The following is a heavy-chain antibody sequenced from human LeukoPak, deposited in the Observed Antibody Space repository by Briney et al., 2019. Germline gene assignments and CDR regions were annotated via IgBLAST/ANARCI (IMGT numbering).Heavy chain of an antibody. V-gene: IGHV3-7*01. CDR2: IEQDGSEK. D-gene: IGHD3-9*01. J-gene: IGHJ3*02. Sequence: GFLRLSCAASGFTFSSYWMSWVRQAPGKGLEWVANIEQDGSEKYYVDSVKGRFTISRDNAKNSLYLQMNSLRAEDTAVYYCASLHLLRYFDWLLFSGNAFDIWGQGTMVTVSS. CDR1: GFTFSSYW. CDR3: ASLHLLRYFDWLLFSGNAFDI.